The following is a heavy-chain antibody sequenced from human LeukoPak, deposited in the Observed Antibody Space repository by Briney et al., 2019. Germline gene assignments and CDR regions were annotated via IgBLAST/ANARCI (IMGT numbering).Heavy chain of an antibody. D-gene: IGHD5-18*01. Sequence: PGGSLRLSCAASGFTFSTYGMDRVRQAPGMGQECLVLISYDGAKKYYADSVKGRVTILRDNLINMLYLLINSLIPDDTAVYYCAKGKQQWWTFDALDIWGQGTTVTVAS. V-gene: IGHV3-30*18. CDR1: GFTFSTYG. CDR3: AKGKQQWWTFDALDI. J-gene: IGHJ3*02. CDR2: ISYDGAKK.